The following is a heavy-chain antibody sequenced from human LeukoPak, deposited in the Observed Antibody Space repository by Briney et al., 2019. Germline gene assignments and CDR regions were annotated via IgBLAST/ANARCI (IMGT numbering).Heavy chain of an antibody. CDR2: INHSGST. CDR3: VTGVVTAVY. V-gene: IGHV4-34*01. D-gene: IGHD2-21*02. J-gene: IGHJ4*02. Sequence: PSETLSLTCAVYGGSFSGYYWSWIRQPPGKGLEWIGEINHSGSTNYNPSLKSRVTISVDTSKNQFSLKLSSVTAADTAVYYCVTGVVTAVYWGQGTLVTVSS. CDR1: GGSFSGYY.